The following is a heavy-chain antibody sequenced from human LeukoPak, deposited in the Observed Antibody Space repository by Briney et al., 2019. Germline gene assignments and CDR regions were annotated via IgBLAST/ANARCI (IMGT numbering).Heavy chain of an antibody. D-gene: IGHD1-26*01. J-gene: IGHJ4*02. CDR3: AIRVGADTSFDY. CDR1: GYTFTSYG. Sequence: ASVKVSCKASGYTFTSYGISWVRQAPGQGLEWMGWINPNSGGTNYAQKFQGRVTMTRDTSISTAYMELSRLRSDDMAVYYCAIRVGADTSFDYWGQGTLVTVSS. CDR2: INPNSGGT. V-gene: IGHV1-2*02.